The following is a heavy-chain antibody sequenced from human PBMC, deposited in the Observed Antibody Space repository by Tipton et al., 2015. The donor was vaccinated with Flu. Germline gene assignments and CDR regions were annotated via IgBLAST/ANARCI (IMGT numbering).Heavy chain of an antibody. J-gene: IGHJ5*02. V-gene: IGHV4-38-2*01. CDR3: ARRDYSNYVSEPKIWFDP. D-gene: IGHD4-11*01. Sequence: TLSLTCSVSGDSTGSPYFWAWIRQPPGKGLEWIGNVHQAGTTYYNPSLRSRVTISLDRPRNMISLRLTSVTAADTAVYFCARRDYSNYVSEPKIWFDPWGQGTLVTVSS. CDR1: GDSTGSPYF. CDR2: VHQAGTT.